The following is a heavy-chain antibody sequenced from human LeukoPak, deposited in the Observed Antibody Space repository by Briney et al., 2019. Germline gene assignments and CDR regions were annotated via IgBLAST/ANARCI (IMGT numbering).Heavy chain of an antibody. J-gene: IGHJ4*02. D-gene: IGHD7-27*01. Sequence: GGSLRLSCAVSGFTFSSYGMHWVRQAPGKGLEWVAFIRYDGSNKYYADSVKGRFTISRDNSKNTLYLQMNSLRAEDTAVYYCAKDQGNWGSFDYWGQGTLVTVSS. V-gene: IGHV3-30*02. CDR1: GFTFSSYG. CDR2: IRYDGSNK. CDR3: AKDQGNWGSFDY.